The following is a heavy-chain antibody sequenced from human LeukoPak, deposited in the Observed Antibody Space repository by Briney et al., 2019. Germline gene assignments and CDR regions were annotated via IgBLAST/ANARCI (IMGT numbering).Heavy chain of an antibody. CDR3: AREGATSLRKYGSGSYYNY. Sequence: GSLVKVSCKASGYTFTGYYMHWVRQAPGQGLEWMGWINPNSGGTNYAQKFQGRVTMTRDTSISTAYMELSRLRSDDTAVYYCAREGATSLRKYGSGSYYNYWGQGTLVTVSS. CDR2: INPNSGGT. V-gene: IGHV1-2*02. J-gene: IGHJ4*02. CDR1: GYTFTGYY. D-gene: IGHD3-10*01.